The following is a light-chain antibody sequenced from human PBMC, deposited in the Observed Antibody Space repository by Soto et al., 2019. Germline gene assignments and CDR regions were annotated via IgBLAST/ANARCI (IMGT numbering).Light chain of an antibody. CDR1: SSDVGGYNY. Sequence: QSVLTQPASVSGSPGQSITISCTGTSSDVGGYNYVSWYQQHPGKAPKLMIYDVSNRPSGVSNRFSGSKSGNTASLTISGLQAEDEADYYCSLYTSSNTYVFGTGAKVTVL. J-gene: IGLJ1*01. CDR2: DVS. CDR3: SLYTSSNTYV. V-gene: IGLV2-14*01.